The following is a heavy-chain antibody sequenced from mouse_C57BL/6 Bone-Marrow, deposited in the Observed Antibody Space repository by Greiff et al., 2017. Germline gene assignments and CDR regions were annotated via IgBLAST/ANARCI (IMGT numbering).Heavy chain of an antibody. CDR3: ARGAYAMDY. CDR1: GSTFTSYW. J-gene: IGHJ4*01. CDR2: IYPGSGST. V-gene: IGHV1-55*01. Sequence: QVQLQQPGAELVKPGASVTLSCKASGSTFTSYWIPWVKQRPGQGLAWIGDIYPGSGSTNYNEKFKGKATLTVDTSSSTAYMQLSSLTSEDSAVYYCARGAYAMDYWGQGTSVTVTS.